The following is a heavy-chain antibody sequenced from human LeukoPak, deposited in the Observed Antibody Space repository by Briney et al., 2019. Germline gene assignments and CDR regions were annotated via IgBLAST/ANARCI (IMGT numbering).Heavy chain of an antibody. CDR1: GYSFTSYW. J-gene: IGHJ4*02. CDR3: ARHMSIAVAGTFDY. V-gene: IGHV5-51*01. D-gene: IGHD6-19*01. CDR2: IYTGASDT. Sequence: EALKICFKGSGYSFTSYWIGWVRQMPGKVLEMEEIIYTGASDTRYSPSFQGQVTISADKSISTAYLQWSSLKASDTAMYYCARHMSIAVAGTFDYWGQGTLVTVSS.